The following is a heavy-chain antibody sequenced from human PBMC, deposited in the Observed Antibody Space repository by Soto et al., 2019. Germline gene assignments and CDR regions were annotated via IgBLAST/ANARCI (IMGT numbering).Heavy chain of an antibody. CDR3: ARGLYSSGKRFDP. CDR2: INHSGST. D-gene: IGHD6-19*01. J-gene: IGHJ5*02. CDR1: GGSFSGYY. Sequence: SETLSLTCAVYGGSFSGYYWSWIRQPPGKGLEWIGEINHSGSTNYNPSLKSRVTISVDTSKNQFSLKLSSVTAADTAVYYCARGLYSSGKRFDPWGQGTLVTVSS. V-gene: IGHV4-34*01.